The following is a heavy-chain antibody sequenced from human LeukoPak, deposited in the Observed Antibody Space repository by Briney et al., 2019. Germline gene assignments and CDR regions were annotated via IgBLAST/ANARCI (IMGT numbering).Heavy chain of an antibody. CDR2: ISYDGSNK. CDR1: GFTLSSYA. J-gene: IGHJ3*02. V-gene: IGHV3-30*04. D-gene: IGHD2-21*01. CDR3: AREILLVEAFDI. Sequence: PGRSLRLSCAASGFTLSSYAMHWVRQTPGKGLEWVAVISYDGSNKYYADSVKGRFTISRDNSKNTLYLQMNSLRAEDTAVYYCAREILLVEAFDIWGQGTMVTVSS.